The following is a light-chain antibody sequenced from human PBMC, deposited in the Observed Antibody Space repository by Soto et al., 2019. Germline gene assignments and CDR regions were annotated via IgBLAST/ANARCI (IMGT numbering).Light chain of an antibody. CDR1: QSVRSTY. CDR2: GAS. Sequence: EIVLTQSPGTLSLSPGERATLSCRASQSVRSTYLAWYQQKPGQAHRLLIYGASSRATGIPDRFSGSGSGTDFTLTIRRLEPEDFAVYYCKQYGSSPLTFGGGTKVDI. J-gene: IGKJ4*01. CDR3: KQYGSSPLT. V-gene: IGKV3-20*01.